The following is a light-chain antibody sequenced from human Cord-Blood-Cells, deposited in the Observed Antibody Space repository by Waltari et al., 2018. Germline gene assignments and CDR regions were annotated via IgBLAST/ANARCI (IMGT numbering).Light chain of an antibody. CDR1: QSISSY. V-gene: IGKV1-39*01. CDR2: AAS. Sequence: DIQMTQSPSSLSASVGDRVTITCRASQSISSYLNWYQQKPGKAPKLLIYAASSLQSVVPSRFSGSGSGTEFTLTISSLQPEDFAAYYWQQSYSTPLTFGGGTKVEIK. J-gene: IGKJ4*01. CDR3: QQSYSTPLT.